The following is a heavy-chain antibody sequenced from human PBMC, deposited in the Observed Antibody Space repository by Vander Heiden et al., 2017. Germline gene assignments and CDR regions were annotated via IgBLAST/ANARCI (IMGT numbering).Heavy chain of an antibody. Sequence: QGQLVESGGGVVQPGRSLRLSCAASGFTFSSYGMHWVRQAPGKGLEWVAVISYDGSNKYYADSVKGRFTISRDNSKNTLYLQMNSLRAEDTAVYYCAKVQIGMVILDYWGQGTLVTVSS. CDR3: AKVQIGMVILDY. J-gene: IGHJ4*02. D-gene: IGHD3-16*01. V-gene: IGHV3-30*18. CDR2: ISYDGSNK. CDR1: GFTFSSYG.